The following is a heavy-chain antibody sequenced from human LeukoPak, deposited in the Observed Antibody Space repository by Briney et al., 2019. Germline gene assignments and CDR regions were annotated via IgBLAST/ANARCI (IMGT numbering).Heavy chain of an antibody. CDR1: GYTFTSYY. V-gene: IGHV1-46*01. D-gene: IGHD6-13*01. CDR2: INPTTGDT. CDR3: ARYGFSTVWQGGWHAFDI. Sequence: ASVTVSFKASGYTFTSYYMHWVRQAPGQGLEWMGIINPTTGDTTYAQKFQGRLTMTRDMSTSTVYMELSSLTSEDTAVFYCARYGFSTVWQGGWHAFDIWGQGTVVTVS. J-gene: IGHJ3*02.